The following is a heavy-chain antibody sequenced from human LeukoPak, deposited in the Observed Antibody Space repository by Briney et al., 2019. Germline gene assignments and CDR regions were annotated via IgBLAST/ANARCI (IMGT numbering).Heavy chain of an antibody. D-gene: IGHD2-15*01. J-gene: IGHJ6*02. Sequence: SETLSLTCAVYGGSFSGYYWSWIRQPPGKGLEWIGYIYYSGSTNYNPSLKSRVTISVDTSKNQFSLKLSSVTAADTAVYYCARHGVVVVAPNYYYGMDVWGQGTTVTVSS. V-gene: IGHV4-59*08. CDR1: GGSFSGYY. CDR3: ARHGVVVVAPNYYYGMDV. CDR2: IYYSGST.